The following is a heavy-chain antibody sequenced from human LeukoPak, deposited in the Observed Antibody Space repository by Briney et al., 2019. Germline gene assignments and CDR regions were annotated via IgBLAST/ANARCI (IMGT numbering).Heavy chain of an antibody. CDR1: GYSISSGYY. Sequence: SETLSLTCTVSGYSISSGYYWGWIRQPPGKGLEWIGSIYYSGNTYYNASLKSQVSISIDTSKNQFSLRLTSVTAADTAVYYCARQTGSGLFILPGGQGTLATVSS. CDR3: ARQTGSGLFILP. D-gene: IGHD3/OR15-3a*01. CDR2: IYYSGNT. V-gene: IGHV4-38-2*02. J-gene: IGHJ4*02.